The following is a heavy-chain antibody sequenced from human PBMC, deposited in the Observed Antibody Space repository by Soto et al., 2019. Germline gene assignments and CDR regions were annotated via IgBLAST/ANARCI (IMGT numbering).Heavy chain of an antibody. CDR2: IYYSGST. CDR3: ARERGYAATHNYYYYYNMDV. J-gene: IGHJ6*03. V-gene: IGHV4-31*03. CDR1: GGSISSGGYY. D-gene: IGHD6-25*01. Sequence: QVQLQESGPGLVKPSQTLSLTCTVSGGSISSGGYYWSWIRQHPGKGLEWIGYIYYSGSTYYNPSLKSRVTISVDTSKNQFSLKLSSVTAADTAVYYCARERGYAATHNYYYYYNMDVWGKGTTVTVSS.